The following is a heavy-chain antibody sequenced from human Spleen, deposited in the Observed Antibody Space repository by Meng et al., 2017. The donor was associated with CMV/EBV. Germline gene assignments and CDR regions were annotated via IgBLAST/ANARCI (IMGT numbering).Heavy chain of an antibody. D-gene: IGHD5-12*01. CDR3: AREGSGYSGLSY. CDR1: GGSISSSSYY. J-gene: IGHJ4*02. Sequence: SETLSLTCTVSGGSISSSSYYWGWIRQPPGKGLEWIGSIYYSGSTYYNPSLKSRVTISVDTSKNQFSLKLSSVTAADTAVYYCAREGSGYSGLSYWGQGTLVTVSS. CDR2: IYYSGST. V-gene: IGHV4-39*07.